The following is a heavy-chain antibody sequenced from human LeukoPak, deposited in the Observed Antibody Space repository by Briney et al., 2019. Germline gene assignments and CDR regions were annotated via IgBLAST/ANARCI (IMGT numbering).Heavy chain of an antibody. V-gene: IGHV3-7*01. CDR1: GFTFSSYW. CDR3: ARGPGGGDLDY. Sequence: GGSLRLSCAASGFTFSSYWMNWVRQAPGKGLEWVANIKQDGSEKYYVDSVKGRFTISRDNAKNSLYLQMNSLRAEDTAVYYCARGPGGGDLDYWGQGTLVTVSS. CDR2: IKQDGSEK. D-gene: IGHD3-16*01. J-gene: IGHJ4*02.